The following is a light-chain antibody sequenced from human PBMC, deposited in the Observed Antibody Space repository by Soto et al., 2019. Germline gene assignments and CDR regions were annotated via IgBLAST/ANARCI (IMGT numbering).Light chain of an antibody. CDR3: MQSAPWPLS. J-gene: IGKJ3*01. V-gene: IGKV2-30*01. CDR2: KVS. Sequence: DVVLPQSPLSLPVTLGQPASIYCRSSQSLVSRDGDTCLNWCQQRPDQSPRRLIYKVSNRESDVPDRSSGSGSGTEFTMLRSRVEAEEVAMYFCMQSAPWPLSFGPGTKVEIK. CDR1: QSLVSRDGDTC.